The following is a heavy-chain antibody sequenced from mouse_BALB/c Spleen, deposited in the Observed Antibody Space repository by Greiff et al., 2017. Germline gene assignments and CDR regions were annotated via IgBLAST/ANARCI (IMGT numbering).Heavy chain of an antibody. CDR3: ARRWGYYGNLDY. CDR2: IYPGDGST. J-gene: IGHJ2*01. CDR1: GYTFTSYY. Sequence: QVQLQQSGPELVKPGASVKMSCKASGYTFTSYYIHWVKQRPGQGLEWIGWIYPGDGSTKYNEKFKGKTTLTADKSSSTAYMLLSSLTSEDSAIYFCARRWGYYGNLDYWGQGTTLTVSS. D-gene: IGHD2-1*01. V-gene: IGHV1S56*01.